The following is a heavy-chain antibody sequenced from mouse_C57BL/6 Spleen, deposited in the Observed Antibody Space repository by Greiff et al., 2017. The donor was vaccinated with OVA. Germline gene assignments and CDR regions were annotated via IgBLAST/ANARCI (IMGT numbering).Heavy chain of an antibody. Sequence: EVLLVESGGGLVKPGGSLKLSCAASGFTFSSYAMSWVRQTPEKRLEWVATISDGGSYTYYPDNVKGRFTISRDNAKNTLYLQMSHLKSEDTAMYYCARAELGGLDYWGQGTTLTVSS. V-gene: IGHV5-4*01. CDR3: ARAELGGLDY. J-gene: IGHJ2*01. CDR2: ISDGGSYT. D-gene: IGHD4-1*01. CDR1: GFTFSSYA.